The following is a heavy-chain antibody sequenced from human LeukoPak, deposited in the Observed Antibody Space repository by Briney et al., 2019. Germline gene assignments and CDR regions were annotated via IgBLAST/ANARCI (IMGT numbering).Heavy chain of an antibody. V-gene: IGHV3-74*03. CDR2: INTRGSST. J-gene: IGHJ4*02. Sequence: PGGSLRLSCAASVFTFTVDSMRCVRQVPGEGLLWVSRINTRGSSTTYAASVKGRFTISRENAKNKLYLQMDSLRAEDTGVYYWARSNRAEDLWGQGTLVSVST. CDR3: ARSNRAEDL. CDR1: VFTFTVDS. D-gene: IGHD1-14*01.